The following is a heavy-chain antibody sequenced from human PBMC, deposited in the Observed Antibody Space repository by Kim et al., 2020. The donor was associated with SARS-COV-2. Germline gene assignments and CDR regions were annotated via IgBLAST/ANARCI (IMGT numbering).Heavy chain of an antibody. CDR2: INTNTGNP. D-gene: IGHD1-26*01. CDR3: ARGEASRPAY. V-gene: IGHV7-4-1*01. CDR1: GYTFTSYA. Sequence: ASVKVSCKASGYTFTSYAINWVRQAPGQGLEWMGWINTNTGNPTYVQGFTGRFVFSVFAFCCPLFLRFCGSCSESICGYYCARGEASRPAYWGQGSLVTV. J-gene: IGHJ4*02.